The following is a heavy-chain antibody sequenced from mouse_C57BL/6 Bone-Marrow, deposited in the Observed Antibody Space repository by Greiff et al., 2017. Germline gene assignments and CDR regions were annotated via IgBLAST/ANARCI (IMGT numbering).Heavy chain of an antibody. Sequence: EVKLMESGPGLVKPSQSLSLTCSVTGYSITSGYYWNWIRQFPGNKLEWMGYISYDGSNNYNPSLKNRISITRDTSKNQFFLKLNSVTTEDTATYYGARRDLLWLRPYYFDYWGQGTTLTVSS. J-gene: IGHJ2*01. D-gene: IGHD2-2*01. V-gene: IGHV3-6*01. CDR1: GYSITSGYY. CDR2: ISYDGSN. CDR3: ARRDLLWLRPYYFDY.